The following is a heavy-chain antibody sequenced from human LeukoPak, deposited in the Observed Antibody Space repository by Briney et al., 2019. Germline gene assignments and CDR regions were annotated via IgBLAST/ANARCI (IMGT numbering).Heavy chain of an antibody. D-gene: IGHD2-15*01. CDR1: GFTVSSNY. Sequence: GGSLRLSCAASGFTVSSNYMTWVRQAPGKGLEWVSVIYSGGSTYYADSVKGRFTISRDNSKTTLYLQMNSLRAEDTAVYYCARDRYCSGGSCDYWGQGTLVTVSS. J-gene: IGHJ4*02. CDR3: ARDRYCSGGSCDY. CDR2: IYSGGST. V-gene: IGHV3-66*02.